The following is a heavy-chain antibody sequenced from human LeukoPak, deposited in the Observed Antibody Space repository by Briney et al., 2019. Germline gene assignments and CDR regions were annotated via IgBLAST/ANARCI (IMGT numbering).Heavy chain of an antibody. CDR1: GVTLSTYG. CDR2: ITTRSTTI. Sequence: GGSLRLSCSASGVTLSTYGVGWVRQAPGKGLEWVSSITTRSTTIYYADSVKGRFTKSRDNTKNSVYLQMNSLRAEDTAVYYCARDGPSSGYYYGGRIFSYFDVWGQGTMGTVSS. D-gene: IGHD3-22*01. V-gene: IGHV3-21*01. CDR3: ARDGPSSGYYYGGRIFSYFDV. J-gene: IGHJ3*01.